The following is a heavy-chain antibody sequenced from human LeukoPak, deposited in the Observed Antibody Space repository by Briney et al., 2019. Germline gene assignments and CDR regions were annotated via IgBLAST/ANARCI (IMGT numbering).Heavy chain of an antibody. V-gene: IGHV3-48*01. CDR1: GFTFSSYN. CDR3: ARVGYDTSDHYNRYFDY. Sequence: LPGGSLRLSCAASGFTFSSYNMNWVRQAPGKGLEWVSYITSSSSTIYYADSVKGRFTISRDNAENSLYLQMNSLRAEDTAVYYCARVGYDTSDHYNRYFDYWGQGTLVTVSS. D-gene: IGHD3-22*01. CDR2: ITSSSSTI. J-gene: IGHJ4*02.